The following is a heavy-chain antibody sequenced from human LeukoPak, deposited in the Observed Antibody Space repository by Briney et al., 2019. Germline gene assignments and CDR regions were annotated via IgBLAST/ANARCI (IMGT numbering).Heavy chain of an antibody. CDR1: GGSISSSNW. CDR3: ARAPYCSGGSCYWRFDY. V-gene: IGHV4-4*02. D-gene: IGHD2-15*01. J-gene: IGHJ4*02. Sequence: SGTLSLTCAVSGGSISSSNWWNWVRQPPGKGLEWIGEVYHSGSSNYNPSLKSRVTISVDKSKNQFSLKLNSATAADTAVYYCARAPYCSGGSCYWRFDYWGQGTLVTVSS. CDR2: VYHSGSS.